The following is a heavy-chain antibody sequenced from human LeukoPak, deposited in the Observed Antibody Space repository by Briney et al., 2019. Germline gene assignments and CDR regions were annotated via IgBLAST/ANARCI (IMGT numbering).Heavy chain of an antibody. CDR3: ARDYYDSSGFSYLDS. CDR2: IFYSGST. Sequence: SETLSLTCTVSSGSINNYYWNWIRQPPGKGLEWIGYIFYSGSTNYNPSLNSRVTISVDTSKNQFSLKLSSVTAADTAVYYCARDYYDSSGFSYLDSWGRGTLVTVSS. CDR1: SGSINNYY. D-gene: IGHD3-22*01. J-gene: IGHJ4*02. V-gene: IGHV4-59*01.